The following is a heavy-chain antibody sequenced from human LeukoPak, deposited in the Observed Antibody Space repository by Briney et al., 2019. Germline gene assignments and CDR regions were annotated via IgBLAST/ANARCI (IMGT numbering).Heavy chain of an antibody. CDR3: ARGETMFDP. V-gene: IGHV4-34*01. CDR1: GGSFSGYY. Sequence: SETLSLTCAVYGGSFSGYYWSWIRQPPGKGLEWIGEINHSGSTNYNPSLKSRVTISVDTSKNQFSLELSSVTAADTAVYYCARGETMFDPWGQGTLVTVSS. D-gene: IGHD3-3*01. CDR2: INHSGST. J-gene: IGHJ5*02.